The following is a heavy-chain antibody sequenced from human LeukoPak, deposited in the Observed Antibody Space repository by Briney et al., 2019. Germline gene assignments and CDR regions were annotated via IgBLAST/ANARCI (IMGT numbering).Heavy chain of an antibody. Sequence: SQTLSLTCAISGDSVSSISAAWNWIRQSPSRGLEWLGKTYYRSKWYSDYAASVKGRITIKADTSSNHFSLHLSPVSPEDTAVYYCARDQDSNWDARGEYYFDFWGQGTLVTVSS. CDR3: ARDQDSNWDARGEYYFDF. CDR1: GDSVSSISAA. V-gene: IGHV6-1*01. D-gene: IGHD4-11*01. J-gene: IGHJ4*02. CDR2: TYYRSKWYS.